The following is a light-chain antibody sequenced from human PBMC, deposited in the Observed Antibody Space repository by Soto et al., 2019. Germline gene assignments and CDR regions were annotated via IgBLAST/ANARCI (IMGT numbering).Light chain of an antibody. V-gene: IGLV2-23*02. Sequence: QSALTQPASVSGSPGQSITISCTGTSSDVGSYNFVSWYQQPPGKAPKLMISEVSKRPSGVSNRFSGSKSGNTASLTISGLQAEDEADYYCCSYAGSRRVFGGGTKLTVL. CDR3: CSYAGSRRV. J-gene: IGLJ2*01. CDR1: SSDVGSYNF. CDR2: EVS.